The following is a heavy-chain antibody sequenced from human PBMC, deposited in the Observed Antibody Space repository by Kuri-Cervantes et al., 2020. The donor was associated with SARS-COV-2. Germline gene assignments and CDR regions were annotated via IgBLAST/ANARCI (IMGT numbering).Heavy chain of an antibody. V-gene: IGHV4-31*03. CDR2: VYYNGNT. J-gene: IGHJ3*01. CDR1: GGSISSGGYY. CDR3: ARGGTTVPTSGSFDF. Sequence: LRLSCTVSGGSISSGGYYWSWVRQHPGRGPEWIGYVYYNGNTFYSPSLKSRVTMSIAMSRNQFSLRLSSVTAADTAVYYCARGGTTVPTSGSFDFWGQGTLVTVSS. D-gene: IGHD4-17*01.